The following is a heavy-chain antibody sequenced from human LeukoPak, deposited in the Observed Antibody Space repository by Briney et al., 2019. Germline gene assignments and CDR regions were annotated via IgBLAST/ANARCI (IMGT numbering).Heavy chain of an antibody. Sequence: GRSLRLSCAASGFTSSNYAMHWVRQAPGKGLEWVAFISSDESDKYYADSVKGRFTISRDNSKNTLYLQMSSLRAEDTAVYYCASTLQWGQGTLVTVSS. V-gene: IGHV3-30-3*01. J-gene: IGHJ4*02. CDR2: ISSDESDK. CDR1: GFTSSNYA. CDR3: ASTLQ.